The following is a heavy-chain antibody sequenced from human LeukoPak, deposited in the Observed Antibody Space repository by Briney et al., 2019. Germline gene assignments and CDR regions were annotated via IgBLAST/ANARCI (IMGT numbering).Heavy chain of an antibody. V-gene: IGHV3-11*01. J-gene: IGHJ4*02. Sequence: PGGSLRLSCAASEFTFSDHYMTWIRQSPGKGLEWISYISPSAYSIYYADSVKGRFSISRDNAKNSLYLQMNSLRVEDTAIYYCARGKRRFDIWGQGTLVTVSS. CDR3: ARGKRRFDI. CDR1: EFTFSDHY. CDR2: ISPSAYSI.